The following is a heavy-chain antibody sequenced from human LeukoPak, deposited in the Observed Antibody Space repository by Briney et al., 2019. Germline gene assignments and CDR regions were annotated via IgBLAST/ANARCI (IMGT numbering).Heavy chain of an antibody. V-gene: IGHV5-51*01. CDR2: IYPGDSDT. CDR1: GYSFTACW. D-gene: IGHD1-26*01. CDR3: ARLGLVGATTQFFDY. Sequence: GESLKISCKGSGYSFTACWIGWVRQMPGKGLEWMGIIYPGDSDTRYSPSFQGQVTISADKSTSTAYLQWSSLKASDTAMYYCARLGLVGATTQFFDYWGQGTLVTVSS. J-gene: IGHJ4*02.